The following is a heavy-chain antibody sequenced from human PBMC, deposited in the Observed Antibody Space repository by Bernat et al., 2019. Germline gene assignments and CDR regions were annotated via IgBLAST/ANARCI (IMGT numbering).Heavy chain of an antibody. Sequence: QVQLVESGGGVVQPGRSLRLSCAASGFTFSSYAMHWVRQAPGKGLEWVAVISYDGSNKYYADSVKGRFTISRDNSKNTLYLQMNSLRAEDTAVYYCASPESSGSYYAPGYYFDYWGQGTLVTVSS. D-gene: IGHD3-10*01. CDR3: ASPESSGSYYAPGYYFDY. CDR1: GFTFSSYA. CDR2: ISYDGSNK. V-gene: IGHV3-30-3*01. J-gene: IGHJ4*02.